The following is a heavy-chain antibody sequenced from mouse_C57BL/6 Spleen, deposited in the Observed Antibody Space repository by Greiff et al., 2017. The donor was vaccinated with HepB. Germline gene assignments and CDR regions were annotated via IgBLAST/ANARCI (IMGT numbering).Heavy chain of an antibody. CDR1: GFSLTSYG. CDR2: IWSGGST. Sequence: QVQLQQSGPGLVQPSQSLSITCTVSGFSLTSYGVHWVRQSPGKGLEWLGVIWSGGSTDYNAAFISRLSISKDNSKSQVFFKMNSLQADDTAIYYCARIAETTVVATGDYYAMDYWGQGTSVTVSS. V-gene: IGHV2-2*01. D-gene: IGHD1-1*01. J-gene: IGHJ4*01. CDR3: ARIAETTVVATGDYYAMDY.